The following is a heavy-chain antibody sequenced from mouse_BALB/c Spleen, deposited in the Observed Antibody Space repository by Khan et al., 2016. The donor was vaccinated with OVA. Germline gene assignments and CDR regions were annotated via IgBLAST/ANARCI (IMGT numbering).Heavy chain of an antibody. CDR2: ISTYSGNK. D-gene: IGHD2-3*01. V-gene: IGHV1S137*01. CDR3: TRPAYDGYYDY. Sequence: QVQLQQSGPELVRPGVSVKISCKGSGYTFTDYAMYWVKQSHAKSLEWIGLISTYSGNKNYNQKFKGKATMTVDKSSSTASMELARLTSEDSAIYYWTRPAYDGYYDYWGRGTTLTVSS. CDR1: GYTFTDYA. J-gene: IGHJ2*01.